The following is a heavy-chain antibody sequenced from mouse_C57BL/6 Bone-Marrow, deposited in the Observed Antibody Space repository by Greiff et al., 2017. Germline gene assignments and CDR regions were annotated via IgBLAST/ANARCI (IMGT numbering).Heavy chain of an antibody. CDR1: GFTFNTYA. CDR3: VREGALRVMDY. CDR2: IRSKRSNYAT. V-gene: IGHV10-3*01. D-gene: IGHD1-1*01. J-gene: IGHJ4*01. Sequence: EVKLGGSGGGLVQPKGTLKLSCAASGFTFNTYAMHWVRQAPGKGLEWGARIRSKRSNYATYYADSVKDRFPISRDDSQSMLYLQMNNLKTEETAMYYCVREGALRVMDYWGQGTSVTVSS.